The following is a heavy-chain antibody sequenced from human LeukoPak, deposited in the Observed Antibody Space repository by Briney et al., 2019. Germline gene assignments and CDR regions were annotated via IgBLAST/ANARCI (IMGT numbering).Heavy chain of an antibody. CDR3: ARERSSGWFDY. V-gene: IGHV3-48*01. Sequence: GGSLRLSCAASGFTFSSYSMNWVRQAPGKGLEWVSYISSSSTIYYADSVKGRFTIPRDNAKNSLYLQMNSLRAEDTAVYYCARERSSGWFDYWGQGTLVTVSS. CDR2: ISSSSTI. J-gene: IGHJ4*02. D-gene: IGHD6-19*01. CDR1: GFTFSSYS.